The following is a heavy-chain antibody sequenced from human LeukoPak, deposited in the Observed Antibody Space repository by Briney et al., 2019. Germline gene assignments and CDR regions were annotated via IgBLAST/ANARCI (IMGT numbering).Heavy chain of an antibody. D-gene: IGHD2-15*01. CDR2: IYYSGST. J-gene: IGHJ4*02. CDR1: GGSISSGGYY. V-gene: IGHV4-31*03. Sequence: SETLSLTCTVSGGSISSGGYYWSWIRQHPGKGLEWIGYIYYSGSTYYNPSLKSRVTISVDTSKNQFSLKLSSVTAADTAVYYCAREVAGSPTPWYFGYWGQGTLVTVSS. CDR3: AREVAGSPTPWYFGY.